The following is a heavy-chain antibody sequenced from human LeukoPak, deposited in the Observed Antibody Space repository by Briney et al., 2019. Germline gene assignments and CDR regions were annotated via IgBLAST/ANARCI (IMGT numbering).Heavy chain of an antibody. CDR2: IKQDGSEK. CDR3: ATQRLEVPFDY. D-gene: IGHD6-25*01. V-gene: IGHV3-7*01. CDR1: GFTFSSYW. J-gene: IGHJ4*02. Sequence: PGGSLRLSCAASGFTFSSYWMSWVRQAPGKGLEWVANIKQDGSEKYYVDSVKGRFTISRDNAKNSLYLQMNSLRAEDTAVYYCATQRLEVPFDYWGQGTLVTVSS.